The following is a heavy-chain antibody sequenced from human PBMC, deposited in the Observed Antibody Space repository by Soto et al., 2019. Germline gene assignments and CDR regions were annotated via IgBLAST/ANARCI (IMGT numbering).Heavy chain of an antibody. D-gene: IGHD3-10*01. CDR2: VHHSGSI. CDR1: GVSINSYY. J-gene: IGHJ5*02. V-gene: IGHV4-59*01. CDR3: ARARGSGSYYPFDP. Sequence: SETLSLTCTVSGVSINSYYWNWIRQPPGKGLEWIGYVHHSGSINYNPSLKSRVTMSVDTSKNQFSLKLTSVTAADTAVYYCARARGSGSYYPFDPWGQGTLVTVSS.